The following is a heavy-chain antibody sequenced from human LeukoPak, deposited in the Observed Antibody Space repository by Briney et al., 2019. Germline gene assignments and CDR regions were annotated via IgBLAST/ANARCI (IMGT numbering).Heavy chain of an antibody. D-gene: IGHD6-19*01. V-gene: IGHV3-30*04. CDR3: ASPRAVAGTAFDY. Sequence: GGSLRLSCAASGFTFSSYAMHWVRQAPGKGLEWVAVIPYDGSNKYYADSVKGRFTISRDNSKNTLYLQMNSLRAEDTAVYYCASPRAVAGTAFDYWGQGTLVTVSS. CDR1: GFTFSSYA. J-gene: IGHJ4*02. CDR2: IPYDGSNK.